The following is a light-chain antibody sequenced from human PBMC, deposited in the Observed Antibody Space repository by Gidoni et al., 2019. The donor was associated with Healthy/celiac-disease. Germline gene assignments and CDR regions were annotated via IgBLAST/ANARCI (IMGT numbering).Light chain of an antibody. V-gene: IGKV3-20*01. Sequence: EIVLTQSPGTLSLSPGERATLSCRASQSVTSSYLAWYQHQPGQAPRLSIYGASNRATGFSDRFSGSGSGTDFTLTISRLEPEDFAVYYCQQYGDLSPTFGGGTKVEIK. CDR2: GAS. CDR1: QSVTSSY. J-gene: IGKJ4*01. CDR3: QQYGDLSPT.